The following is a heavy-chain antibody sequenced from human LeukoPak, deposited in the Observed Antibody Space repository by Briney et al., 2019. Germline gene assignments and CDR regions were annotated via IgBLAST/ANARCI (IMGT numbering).Heavy chain of an antibody. Sequence: GGSLRLSCAASGFTFSSYAMSWVRQAPGKGLEWVSAISGSGGSTYYADSVKGRFTISRDNSKNTLYLQMNSLRAEDTAVCYCAKEGPGYSSSWYRQYFQHWGQGTLVTVSS. CDR3: AKEGPGYSSSWYRQYFQH. D-gene: IGHD6-13*01. J-gene: IGHJ1*01. CDR1: GFTFSSYA. V-gene: IGHV3-23*01. CDR2: ISGSGGST.